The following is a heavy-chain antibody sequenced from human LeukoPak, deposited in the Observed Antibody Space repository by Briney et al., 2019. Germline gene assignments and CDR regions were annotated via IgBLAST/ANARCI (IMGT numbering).Heavy chain of an antibody. CDR1: GGFFSGYY. CDR2: INHSGST. Sequence: SETLSLTCAVYGGFFSGYYWSWIRQPPGKGLEWIGEINHSGSTNYNPSLKSRVTISVDTSKNQFSLKLSSVTAADTAVYYCARFTLYYYGSGSLNAYYLDYWGQGTLVTVSS. D-gene: IGHD3-10*01. V-gene: IGHV4-34*01. J-gene: IGHJ4*02. CDR3: ARFTLYYYGSGSLNAYYLDY.